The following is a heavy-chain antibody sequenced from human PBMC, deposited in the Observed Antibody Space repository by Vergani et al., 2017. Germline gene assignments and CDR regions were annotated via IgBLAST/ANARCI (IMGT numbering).Heavy chain of an antibody. CDR3: ARGVWPGG. J-gene: IGHJ1*01. CDR1: GCTFSSYG. Sequence: VQLVESGGGVVQPGRSLRLSCAASGCTFSSYGMNWVRQAPGKGLEWVSSIRSSSSYIYYADTVKGRCTISRDNSKNSLYLQMNSLRAEDTAVYYCARGVWPGGWGQGTLVTVSS. CDR2: IRSSSSYI. D-gene: IGHD6-13*01. V-gene: IGHV3-21*01.